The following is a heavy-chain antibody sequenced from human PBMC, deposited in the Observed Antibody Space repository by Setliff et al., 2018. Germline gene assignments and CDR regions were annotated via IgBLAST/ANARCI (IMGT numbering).Heavy chain of an antibody. CDR2: ISWNSGSI. CDR1: GFTFDDYA. J-gene: IGHJ4*02. Sequence: SLKISCAASGFTFDDYAMHWVRQAPGKGLEWVSGISWNSGSIGYADSVKGRFTISRDNSKNTVYVQMGSLRPEDTAVYYCARGGRYSSSSLDYWGQGTLVTSPQ. V-gene: IGHV3-9*01. CDR3: ARGGRYSSSSLDY. D-gene: IGHD6-6*01.